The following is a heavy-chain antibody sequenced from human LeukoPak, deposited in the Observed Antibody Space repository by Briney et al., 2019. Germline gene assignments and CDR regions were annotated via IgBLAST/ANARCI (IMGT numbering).Heavy chain of an antibody. V-gene: IGHV3-48*04. CDR1: GFTFSSYW. J-gene: IGHJ3*02. D-gene: IGHD3-10*01. CDR3: AKPHYYGSGTDAFDI. CDR2: ISSSGSTI. Sequence: GGSLRLSCAASGFTFSSYWMHWVRQAPGKGLEWVSYISSSGSTIYYADSVKGRFTISRDNAKNSLYLQMNSLRAEDTAVYYCAKPHYYGSGTDAFDIWGQGTMVTVSS.